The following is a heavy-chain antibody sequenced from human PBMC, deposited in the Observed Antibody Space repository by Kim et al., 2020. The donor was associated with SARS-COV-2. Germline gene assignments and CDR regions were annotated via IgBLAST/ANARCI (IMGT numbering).Heavy chain of an antibody. CDR1: GGSISSSSYY. D-gene: IGHD3-22*01. Sequence: SETLSLTCTVSGGSISSSSYYWGWIRQPPGKGLEWIGSIYYSGSTYYNPSLKSRVTISVDTSKNQFSLKLSSVTAADTAMYYCARVTYDSSGYYPDYWGQGTLVTVSS. V-gene: IGHV4-39*07. J-gene: IGHJ4*02. CDR2: IYYSGST. CDR3: ARVTYDSSGYYPDY.